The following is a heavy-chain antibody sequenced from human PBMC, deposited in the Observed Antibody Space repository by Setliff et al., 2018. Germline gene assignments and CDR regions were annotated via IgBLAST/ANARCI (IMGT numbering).Heavy chain of an antibody. D-gene: IGHD2-15*01. J-gene: IGHJ4*02. CDR1: GFIFSTYW. CDR2: VSDNGATK. CDR3: ARTCSGSGCYAGLES. Sequence: GGSLRLSCAASGFIFSTYWMSWVRQAPGKGLEWVAVVSDNGATKFYADSVKGLFTISRDNSKNTLYLQMNSLRPEDTAVYYCARTCSGSGCYAGLESWGQGTPVTVSS. V-gene: IGHV3-30*03.